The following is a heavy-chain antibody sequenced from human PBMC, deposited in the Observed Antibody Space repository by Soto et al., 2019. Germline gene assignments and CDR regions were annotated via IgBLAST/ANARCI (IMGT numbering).Heavy chain of an antibody. CDR3: ARGGRLTTAGLGFDY. CDR2: ISAYNGNT. D-gene: IGHD4-17*01. CDR1: GYTFTSYG. V-gene: IGHV1-18*01. Sequence: ASVKVSCKASGYTFTSYGISWVRQAPGQGLEWMGWISAYNGNTNYAQKLQGRVTMTTDTSTSTAYMELRSLRSDDTAVCYCARGGRLTTAGLGFDYWGQGTLVTVSS. J-gene: IGHJ4*02.